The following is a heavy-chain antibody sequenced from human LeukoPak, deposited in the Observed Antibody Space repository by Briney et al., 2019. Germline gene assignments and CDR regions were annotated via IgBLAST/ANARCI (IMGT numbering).Heavy chain of an antibody. V-gene: IGHV1-8*01. CDR1: GYTFTNYD. CDR2: MNPNNGNT. Sequence: ASVKVSCKASGYTFTNYDITWVRQASGEGLEWMGRMNPNNGNTGYAQRFQGRVTLTRDTSISTAYMELSSLRSEDTAVYYCARGFLDYDSSDYAFSYYWGQGTLVTVSS. D-gene: IGHD3-22*01. J-gene: IGHJ4*02. CDR3: ARGFLDYDSSDYAFSYY.